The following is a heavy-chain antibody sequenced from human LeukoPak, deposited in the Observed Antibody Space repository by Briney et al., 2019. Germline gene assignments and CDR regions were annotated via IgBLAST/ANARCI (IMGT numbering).Heavy chain of an antibody. J-gene: IGHJ4*02. CDR3: ARIDPLGFFDQ. CDR1: GAFTSTYY. D-gene: IGHD6-25*01. V-gene: IGHV4-59*13. Sequence: PSETLSLTCSVSGAFTSTYYWSWVRQPPTGGLEWIGYVFYSGNSNYNPNFTSRVTMSVDTSESQFSLKLTSLSAADTAVYYCARIDPLGFFDQWGQGTLVTVSS. CDR2: VFYSGNS.